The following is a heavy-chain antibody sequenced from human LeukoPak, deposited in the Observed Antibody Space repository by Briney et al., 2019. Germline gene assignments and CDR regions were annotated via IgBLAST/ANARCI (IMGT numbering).Heavy chain of an antibody. CDR3: SRQYISGQWYFDY. CDR1: GFTFSSHA. D-gene: IGHD5-18*01. V-gene: IGHV3-30*04. CDR2: ISSDGSYK. J-gene: IGHJ4*02. Sequence: PGGSLRLSCAASGFTFSSHALQWVRQAPGKGLEWVAVISSDGSYKYYADSVKGRFTISRDNSKNTLYLQMNSLIPEHTAVYYCSRQYISGQWYFDYWGQGTLVTISS.